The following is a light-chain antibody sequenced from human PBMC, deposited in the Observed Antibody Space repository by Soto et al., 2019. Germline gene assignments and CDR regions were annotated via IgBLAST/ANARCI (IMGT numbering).Light chain of an antibody. Sequence: PLTHSPCSFSAPNFTSATITCRASQGISSYLAWYQQKPGKAPKLLIYAASTLQSGVPSRFSGSGSGTDFTLTISSLQPEDFATYYCQQSYSSPITFGQGTRLDIK. CDR3: QQSYSSPIT. CDR2: AAS. CDR1: QGISSY. J-gene: IGKJ5*01. V-gene: IGKV1-8*01.